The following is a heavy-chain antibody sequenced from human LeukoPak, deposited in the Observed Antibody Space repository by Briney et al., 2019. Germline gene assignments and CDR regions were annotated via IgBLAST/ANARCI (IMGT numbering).Heavy chain of an antibody. CDR3: ARGSAVVVAATSGYSYGLDY. Sequence: GASVKASCKASGYTFTSYYMHWVRQAPGQGLEWMGIINPSGGSTSYAQKFQGRVTMTRDTSTSTVYMELSSLRSEDTAVYYCARGSAVVVAATSGYSYGLDYWGQGTLVTVSS. CDR2: INPSGGST. D-gene: IGHD2-15*01. J-gene: IGHJ4*02. V-gene: IGHV1-46*01. CDR1: GYTFTSYY.